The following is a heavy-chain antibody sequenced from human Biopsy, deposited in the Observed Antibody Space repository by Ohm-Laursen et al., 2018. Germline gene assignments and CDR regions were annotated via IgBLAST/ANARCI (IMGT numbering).Heavy chain of an antibody. CDR1: GGYISHYY. J-gene: IGHJ5*02. CDR2: IYITGET. V-gene: IGHV4-4*07. CDR3: ARAPPLIRGVVESWFDP. Sequence: SETLSLTCTVSGGYISHYYWTWIRQPAGQGLEWIGRIYITGETDYNPSLKGRVTMSVDSSKRQFSLKLKSVTAADTAIYYCARAPPLIRGVVESWFDPWGQGILVTVSS. D-gene: IGHD3-10*01.